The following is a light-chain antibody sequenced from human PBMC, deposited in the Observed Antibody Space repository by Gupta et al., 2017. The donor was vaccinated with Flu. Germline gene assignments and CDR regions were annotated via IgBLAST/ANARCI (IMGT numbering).Light chain of an antibody. CDR3: QQRDSTLWA. CDR1: QRISSY. Sequence: PSSLSASVGDRVTITCRASQRISSYLNWYQQKPGKAPKRLIYAASRLQSGVPSMFSGSGSGTDFTLTISRLQPEDFATYYCQQRDSTLWAFGQGTKVEIK. V-gene: IGKV1-39*01. J-gene: IGKJ1*01. CDR2: AAS.